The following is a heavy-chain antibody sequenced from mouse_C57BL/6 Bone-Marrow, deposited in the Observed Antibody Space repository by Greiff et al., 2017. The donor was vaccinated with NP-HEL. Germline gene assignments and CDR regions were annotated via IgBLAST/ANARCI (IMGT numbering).Heavy chain of an antibody. D-gene: IGHD4-1*01. CDR1: GFTFSDYY. CDR2: ISNGGGST. Sequence: EVKVVESGGGLVQPGGSLKLSCAASGFTFSDYYMYWVRQTPEKRLEWVAYISNGGGSTYYPDTVKGRFTISRDNAKNTLYLQMSRLKSEDTAMYYCARPPLTFYAMDYWGQGTSVTVSS. V-gene: IGHV5-12*01. CDR3: ARPPLTFYAMDY. J-gene: IGHJ4*01.